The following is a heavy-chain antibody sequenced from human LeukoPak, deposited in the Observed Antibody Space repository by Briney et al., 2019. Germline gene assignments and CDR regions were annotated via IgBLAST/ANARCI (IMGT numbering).Heavy chain of an antibody. V-gene: IGHV3-30-3*01. J-gene: IGHJ5*02. D-gene: IGHD4-11*01. Sequence: SGGSLRLSCAASGFMFSNYAMHWVRQAPGKGLEWVAVISYNGSDKYYADSVKGRFTISRDNSKNMLYLQMNSLRAEDTAVYYCAKDMVFEDRYDYSKSNWFDPWGQGTLVTVSS. CDR3: AKDMVFEDRYDYSKSNWFDP. CDR2: ISYNGSDK. CDR1: GFMFSNYA.